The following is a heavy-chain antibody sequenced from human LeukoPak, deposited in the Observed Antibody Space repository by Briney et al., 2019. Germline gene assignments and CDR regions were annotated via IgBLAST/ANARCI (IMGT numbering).Heavy chain of an antibody. D-gene: IGHD3-10*01. V-gene: IGHV3-23*01. CDR1: GFTFSSYS. J-gene: IGHJ4*02. CDR3: AKDLGLAFDY. CDR2: ISGSGGST. Sequence: GGSLRLSCAAPGFTFSSYSMGWVRQAPGKGLEWVSAISGSGGSTYYADSVKGRFTISRDNSKNTLDLQMNSLRSEDTAVYYCAKDLGLAFDYWGQGTLVTVSS.